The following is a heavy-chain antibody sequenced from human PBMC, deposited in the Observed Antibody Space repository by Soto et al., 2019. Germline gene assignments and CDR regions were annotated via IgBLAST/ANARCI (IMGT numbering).Heavy chain of an antibody. J-gene: IGHJ6*02. Sequence: GGSLRLSCAAFGFTYNSYDMHWVRQIPGKGLEWVSSMGGAGAREYSASVKGRFIISRDNAKNSLYLQMESLRAGDTAVYYCTRAAFGDGMDLWGQGTPATVSS. CDR3: TRAAFGDGMDL. V-gene: IGHV3-13*01. CDR1: GFTYNSYD. CDR2: MGGAGAR. D-gene: IGHD3-10*01.